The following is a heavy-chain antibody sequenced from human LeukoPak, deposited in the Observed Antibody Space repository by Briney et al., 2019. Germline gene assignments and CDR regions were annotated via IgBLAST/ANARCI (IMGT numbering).Heavy chain of an antibody. J-gene: IGHJ3*02. V-gene: IGHV1-69*04. CDR3: ARFWSANAFDI. CDR2: IIPILGIA. CDR1: GGTFSSYA. D-gene: IGHD2-8*02. Sequence: SVTVSCTASGGTFSSYAISWVRQAPGQGLEWMGRIIPILGIANYAQKFQGRATITADKSTSTAYMELSSLRSEDTAVYYCARFWSANAFDIWGQGTMVTVSS.